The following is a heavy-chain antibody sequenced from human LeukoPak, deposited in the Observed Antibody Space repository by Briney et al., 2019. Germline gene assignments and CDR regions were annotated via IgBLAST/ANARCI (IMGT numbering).Heavy chain of an antibody. CDR2: IYHSGST. CDR3: ARDQVSVTMVRRVMSGAGGMNWSAP. V-gene: IGHV4-4*02. D-gene: IGHD3-10*01. Sequence: SGTLSLTCAVSGGSISSSNGWSWVRQPPGKGLEWIGEIYHSGSTNYNPSLKSRVTISGDTSKNQFSLKLSSVTTADTAVYYCARDQVSVTMVRRVMSGAGGMNWSAPWGKGPLAPVS. J-gene: IGHJ5*02. CDR1: GGSISSSNG.